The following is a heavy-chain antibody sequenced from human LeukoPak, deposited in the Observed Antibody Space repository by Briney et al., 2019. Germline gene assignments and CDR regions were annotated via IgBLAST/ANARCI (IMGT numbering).Heavy chain of an antibody. CDR3: ARGSMVRLAARKPMNSRTFDP. Sequence: PSETLSLTCAVYGGSFSGYYWNWIRQPPGKGLEWIGEINHSGSTNYNPSLKSRVTISVDTSKNQFSLKLSSVTAADTAVYYCARGSMVRLAARKPMNSRTFDPWGQGTLVTVSS. J-gene: IGHJ5*02. CDR2: INHSGST. V-gene: IGHV4-34*01. CDR1: GGSFSGYY. D-gene: IGHD6-6*01.